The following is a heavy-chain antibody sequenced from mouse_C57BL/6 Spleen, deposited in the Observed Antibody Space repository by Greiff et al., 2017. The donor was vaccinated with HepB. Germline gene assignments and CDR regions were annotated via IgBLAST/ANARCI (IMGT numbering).Heavy chain of an antibody. Sequence: QVQLQQSGAELVRPGASVTLSCKASGYTFTDYEMHWVKQTPVHGLEWIGAIDPETGGTAYNQKFKGKAILTADKYSSTAYMELRSLTSEDSAVYYCTRGLPYDFDYWGQGTTLTVSS. V-gene: IGHV1-15*01. D-gene: IGHD2-14*01. CDR1: GYTFTDYE. J-gene: IGHJ2*01. CDR2: IDPETGGT. CDR3: TRGLPYDFDY.